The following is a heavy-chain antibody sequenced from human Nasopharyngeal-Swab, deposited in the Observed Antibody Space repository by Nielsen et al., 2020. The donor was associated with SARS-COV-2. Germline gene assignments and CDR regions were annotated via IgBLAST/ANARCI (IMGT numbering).Heavy chain of an antibody. CDR2: INPNSGST. Sequence: WVRQAPGQGLEWMGRINPNSGSTNYAQKFQGRVTMTRDTSSSTAYMELSRLRSEDTAVYYCARDRVLLWFRETKGYYYYGMDVWGQGTTVTVSS. CDR3: ARDRVLLWFRETKGYYYYGMDV. V-gene: IGHV1-2*06. J-gene: IGHJ6*02. D-gene: IGHD3-10*01.